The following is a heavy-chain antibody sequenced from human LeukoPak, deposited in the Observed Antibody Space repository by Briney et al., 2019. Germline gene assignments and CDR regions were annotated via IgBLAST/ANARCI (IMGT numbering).Heavy chain of an antibody. J-gene: IGHJ5*02. CDR1: GGSISSYY. CDR2: IYYSGST. Sequence: SETLSLTCTVSGGSISSYYWSWIRQPPGKGLEWIGYIYYSGSTNYNSSLKSRVTISVDTSKNQFSLKLSSVTAADTAVYYCAIYTNWFDHWGQGTLVTVSS. CDR3: AIYTNWFDH. V-gene: IGHV4-59*08.